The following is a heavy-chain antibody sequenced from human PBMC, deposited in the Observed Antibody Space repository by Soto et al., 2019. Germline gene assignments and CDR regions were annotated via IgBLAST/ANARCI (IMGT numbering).Heavy chain of an antibody. CDR1: GFTFRSYG. CDR3: AKEAYSGATSGAPFDY. Sequence: QVQLVESGGGVVQPGTSLRLSCAAPGFTFRSYGMHWVRQAPGKGLERVAIILFDGSNQYYADSVKGRFTISRDNSKNTVYLQMNSLRAEDTAVYYCAKEAYSGATSGAPFDYWGQGTLVTVSS. V-gene: IGHV3-30*18. CDR2: ILFDGSNQ. J-gene: IGHJ4*02. D-gene: IGHD2-15*01.